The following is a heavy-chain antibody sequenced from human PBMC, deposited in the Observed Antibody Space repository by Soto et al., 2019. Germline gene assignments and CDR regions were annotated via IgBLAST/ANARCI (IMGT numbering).Heavy chain of an antibody. D-gene: IGHD4-4*01. Sequence: SETLSLTCTVSGVSIDSGDYYWSWMGQPPGKGLEWIGYVYYSGTTNYNPFLKSRVTLSLDKSKNQFSLKMNSVTAADTAVYYCARDVIDPPNYFHPWRRGPLVNVPA. CDR1: GVSIDSGDYY. CDR3: ARDVIDPPNYFHP. J-gene: IGHJ5*02. V-gene: IGHV4-61*08. CDR2: VYYSGTT.